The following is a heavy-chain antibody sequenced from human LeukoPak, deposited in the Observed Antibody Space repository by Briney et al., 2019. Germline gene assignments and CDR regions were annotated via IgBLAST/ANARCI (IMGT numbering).Heavy chain of an antibody. D-gene: IGHD5-24*01. J-gene: IGHJ4*02. CDR1: GGSISSSSYY. CDR3: ARDQGRDGYTFLSSVPFDY. V-gene: IGHV4-39*07. Sequence: PSETLSLTCTVSGGSISSSSYYWGWIRQPPGKGLEWIGSIYYSGSTYYNPSLKSRVTISIDTSKNQFSLKLSSVTAADTAVYYCARDQGRDGYTFLSSVPFDYWGQGTLVTVSS. CDR2: IYYSGST.